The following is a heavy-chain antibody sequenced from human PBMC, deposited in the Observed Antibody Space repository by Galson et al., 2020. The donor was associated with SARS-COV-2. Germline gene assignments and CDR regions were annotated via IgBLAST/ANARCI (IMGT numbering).Heavy chain of an antibody. CDR3: SRVKSRITMIVVVDAFDI. D-gene: IGHD3-22*01. CDR1: GGSISSSSYY. Sequence: SETLSLTCTVSGGSISSSSYYWGWIRQPPGKGLEWIGSIYYSGSTYYNPSLKSRVTISVDTSKNQFSLKLSSVTAADTAVYYCSRVKSRITMIVVVDAFDIWGQGTMVTVSS. CDR2: IYYSGST. V-gene: IGHV4-39*07. J-gene: IGHJ3*02.